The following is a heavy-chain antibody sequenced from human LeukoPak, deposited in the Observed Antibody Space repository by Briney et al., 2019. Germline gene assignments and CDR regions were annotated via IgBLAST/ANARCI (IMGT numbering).Heavy chain of an antibody. D-gene: IGHD2-8*01. CDR2: INRNGGST. J-gene: IGHJ4*02. Sequence: PGGSLRLSCEVSGFTFDDYGVSWVRQPPGKGLEWVSGINRNGGSTDYADSVKGRFTISRDNAKNSHFLQMNSLRVEDTALYYCARGFRNGPFDCWGQGTLVTVSS. V-gene: IGHV3-20*04. CDR1: GFTFDDYG. CDR3: ARGFRNGPFDC.